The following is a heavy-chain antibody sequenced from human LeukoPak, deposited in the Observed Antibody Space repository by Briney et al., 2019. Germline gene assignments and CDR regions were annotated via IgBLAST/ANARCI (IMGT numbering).Heavy chain of an antibody. Sequence: PGGSLRLSCEASGFTFTTYSMTWVRQAPGKGLEWVSIISSSGSTIYYADSVKGRFTISRDNAKNSLYLQMNSLRAEDTAVYYCVKVDTWGQGTLVTVSS. CDR2: ISSSGSTI. V-gene: IGHV3-48*04. CDR3: VKVDT. J-gene: IGHJ4*02. CDR1: GFTFTTYS. D-gene: IGHD5-18*01.